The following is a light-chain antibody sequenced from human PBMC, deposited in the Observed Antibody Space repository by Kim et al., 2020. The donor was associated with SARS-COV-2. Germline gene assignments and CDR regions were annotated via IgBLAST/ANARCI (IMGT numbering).Light chain of an antibody. Sequence: PLAVCAAPGQKVTISCSGTSSNIGNNYVSWYRQFPGAPPKLLIYDDTERPSGIPDRFSGSKSGASASLGITGLQTGDEAYYYCGTWDGDLTAGVFGGGTQLTVL. CDR1: SSNIGNNY. CDR2: DDT. CDR3: GTWDGDLTAGV. V-gene: IGLV1-51*01. J-gene: IGLJ3*02.